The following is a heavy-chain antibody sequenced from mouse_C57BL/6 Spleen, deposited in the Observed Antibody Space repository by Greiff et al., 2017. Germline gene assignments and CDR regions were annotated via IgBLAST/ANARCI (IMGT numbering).Heavy chain of an antibody. Sequence: VQRVESGAELVKPGASVKISCKASGYAFSSYWMNWVKQRPGTGLEWIGQIYPGDGDTNYNGKFKGKATLTADKSSSTAYMQLSSLTSEDSAVYFCAREGQGYYFDYWGQGTTLTVSS. CDR2: IYPGDGDT. V-gene: IGHV1-80*01. D-gene: IGHD3-3*01. CDR3: AREGQGYYFDY. CDR1: GYAFSSYW. J-gene: IGHJ2*01.